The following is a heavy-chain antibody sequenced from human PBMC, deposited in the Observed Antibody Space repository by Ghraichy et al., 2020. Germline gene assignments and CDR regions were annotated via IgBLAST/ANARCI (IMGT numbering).Heavy chain of an antibody. CDR3: ARVIGTFNWFDP. CDR1: AYSISSGYY. CDR2: IFYGGQT. J-gene: IGHJ5*01. V-gene: IGHV4-38-2*02. D-gene: IGHD2-21*01. Sequence: SETLSLTCNVSAYSISSGYYWGWIRQSPVKGLEWVGSIFYGGQTYFNPSLKSRISLSLDTSKNQFSLKVTSVTASDTAIYYCARVIGTFNWFDPWGPGTLVTVSP.